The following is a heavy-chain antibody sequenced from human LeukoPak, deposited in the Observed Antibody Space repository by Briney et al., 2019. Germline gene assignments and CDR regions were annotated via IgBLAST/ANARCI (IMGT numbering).Heavy chain of an antibody. V-gene: IGHV3-30-3*01. CDR3: ARDPVLDY. J-gene: IGHJ4*02. CDR1: GLTFSSYA. Sequence: GGSLRLSCAASGLTFSSYAMHWVRQAPGKGLEWVAVISYDGSNKYYADSVKGRFTISRDNSKNTLYLQMNSLRAEDTAVYYCARDPVLDYWGQGTLVTVSS. CDR2: ISYDGSNK.